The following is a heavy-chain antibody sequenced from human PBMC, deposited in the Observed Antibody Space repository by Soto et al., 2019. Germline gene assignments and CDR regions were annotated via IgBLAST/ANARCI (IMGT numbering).Heavy chain of an antibody. CDR3: ARSVARPVHIVVVTALYWYFDR. J-gene: IGHJ2*01. Sequence: SVKVCCTASGCTFSSYAISCVRRATGQGLEWMGGIIPIFGTANYAQKFQGRVTITADESTSTAYMELSSLRSEDTAVYYCARSVARPVHIVVVTALYWYFDRWGRGNLVTVS. CDR2: IIPIFGTA. CDR1: GCTFSSYA. D-gene: IGHD2-21*02. V-gene: IGHV1-69*13.